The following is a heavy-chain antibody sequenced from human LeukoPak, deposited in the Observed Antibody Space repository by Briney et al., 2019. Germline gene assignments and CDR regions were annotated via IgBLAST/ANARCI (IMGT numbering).Heavy chain of an antibody. Sequence: GSSVKVSCKASGGTFSSYAISGVRQAPGQGLEWMGGIIPIFGTANYAQKFQGRVTITADKSTSTAYMELSSLRSEDTAVYYCARESRWLQLWYFDYWGQGTLVTVSS. CDR3: ARESRWLQLWYFDY. CDR2: IIPIFGTA. J-gene: IGHJ4*02. V-gene: IGHV1-69*06. D-gene: IGHD5-24*01. CDR1: GGTFSSYA.